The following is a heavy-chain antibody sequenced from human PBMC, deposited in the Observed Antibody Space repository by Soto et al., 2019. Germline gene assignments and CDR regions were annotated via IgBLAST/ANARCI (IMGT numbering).Heavy chain of an antibody. CDR3: TRGRENYSYFDY. CDR1: GFTLSTYW. D-gene: IGHD4-4*01. CDR2: INSDGSST. V-gene: IGHV3-74*01. J-gene: IGHJ4*02. Sequence: GGSLRLSCTASGFTLSTYWMHWVRQAPGEGLVWVSRINSDGSSTIYADYVKGRFTISRENAKNTVYLQMNSLRAEDTAVYYCTRGRENYSYFDYWGQGILVTVSS.